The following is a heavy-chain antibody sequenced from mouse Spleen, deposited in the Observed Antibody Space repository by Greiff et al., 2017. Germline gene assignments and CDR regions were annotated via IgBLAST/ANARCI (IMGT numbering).Heavy chain of an antibody. CDR1: GYTFTSYW. J-gene: IGHJ2*01. D-gene: IGHD2-1*01. V-gene: IGHV1-59*01. CDR2: IDPSDSYT. Sequence: QVQLQQPGAELVRPGTSVKLSCKASGYTFTSYWMHWVKQRPGQGLEWIGVIDPSDSYTNYNQKFKGKATLTVDTSSSTAYMQLSSLTSEDSAVYYCARWDGNYLYYFDYWGQGTTLTVSS. CDR3: ARWDGNYLYYFDY.